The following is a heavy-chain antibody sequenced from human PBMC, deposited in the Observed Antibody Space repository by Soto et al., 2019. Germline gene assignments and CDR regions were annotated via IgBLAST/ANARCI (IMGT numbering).Heavy chain of an antibody. CDR2: ISYDGSNK. CDR1: GFTFSSYG. J-gene: IGHJ4*02. V-gene: IGHV3-30*18. Sequence: QVQLVESGGGVVQPGRSLRLSCVASGFTFSSYGMHWVRQAPGKGLEWVAVISYDGSNKYYADSVKGRFTISRDNSKNTLYLQMNSLRAEDTAVYYCANNPGDVNRHDYWGQGTLVTVSS. CDR3: ANNPGDVNRHDY.